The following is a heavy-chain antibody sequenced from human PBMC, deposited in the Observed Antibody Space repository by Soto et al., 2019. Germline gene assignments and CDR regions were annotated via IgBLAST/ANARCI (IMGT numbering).Heavy chain of an antibody. CDR3: AIRRKALHLYGMDV. J-gene: IGHJ6*02. V-gene: IGHV5-10-1*01. CDR1: GYSFTSYW. CDR2: IDPSDSYT. D-gene: IGHD3-3*01. Sequence: GESLKISCKGSGYSFTSYWISWVRQMPGKGLEWMGRIDPSDSYTNYSPSFQGHVTISADKSISTAYLQWSSLKASDTAMYYCAIRRKALHLYGMDVWGQGTTVTVSS.